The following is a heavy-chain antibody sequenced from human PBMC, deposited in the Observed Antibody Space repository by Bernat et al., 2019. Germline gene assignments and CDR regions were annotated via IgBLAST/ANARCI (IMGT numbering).Heavy chain of an antibody. CDR1: GFTFSNCA. Sequence: EVQLLESGGGLVQPGGSLRLSCAASGFTFSNCAMSWVRQAPGKGLEWVSLLSSSGSSTYYADSVKGRFTISRDNSKNTVYLQMNSLKAEDTALYYWASLGGVGALAPIDYWGQGILVTVSS. CDR3: ASLGGVGALAPIDY. J-gene: IGHJ4*02. V-gene: IGHV3-23*01. CDR2: LSSSGSST. D-gene: IGHD1-26*01.